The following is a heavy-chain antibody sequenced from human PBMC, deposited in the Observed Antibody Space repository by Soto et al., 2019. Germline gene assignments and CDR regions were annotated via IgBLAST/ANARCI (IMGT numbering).Heavy chain of an antibody. CDR3: VLWVRGVTVLPLDLFDY. CDR1: GYSFTSYW. V-gene: IGHV5-51*01. J-gene: IGHJ4*02. CDR2: IYPGDSDT. Sequence: PGESLKISCKGSGYSFTSYWIGWVRQMPVKGLEWMGIIYPGDSDTRYSPSFQGQVTISADKSISTAYLQWSSLKASDTAMYYCVLWVRGVTVLPLDLFDYWGQGTLVTVSS. D-gene: IGHD3-10*01.